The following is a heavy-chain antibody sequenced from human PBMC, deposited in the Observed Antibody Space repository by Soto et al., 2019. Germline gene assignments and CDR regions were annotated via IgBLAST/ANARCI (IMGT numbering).Heavy chain of an antibody. V-gene: IGHV1-8*01. CDR2: MNPNSGNT. CDR3: ARERQGTVTTGYYYYYYMDV. CDR1: GYTFTSYD. J-gene: IGHJ6*03. Sequence: ASVKVSGKASGYTFTSYDINWVRQATGQGLEWMGWMNPNSGNTGYAQKFQGRVTMTRNTSISTAYMELSSLRSEDTAVYYCARERQGTVTTGYYYYYYMDVWGKGTTVTVSS. D-gene: IGHD4-17*01.